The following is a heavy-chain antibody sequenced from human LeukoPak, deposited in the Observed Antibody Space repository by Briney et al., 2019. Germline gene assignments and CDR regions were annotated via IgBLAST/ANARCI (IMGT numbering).Heavy chain of an antibody. Sequence: PGGSLRLSCAASGFTVSSNYMSWVRQAPGKGLGWVSVIYSGGSTYYADSVKGRFTISRDNSKNTLYLQIHSLRAEDTAVYYCASTGYYGSGSPETDAFDIWGQGTMVTVSS. CDR3: ASTGYYGSGSPETDAFDI. J-gene: IGHJ3*02. D-gene: IGHD3-10*01. CDR2: IYSGGST. CDR1: GFTVSSNY. V-gene: IGHV3-53*01.